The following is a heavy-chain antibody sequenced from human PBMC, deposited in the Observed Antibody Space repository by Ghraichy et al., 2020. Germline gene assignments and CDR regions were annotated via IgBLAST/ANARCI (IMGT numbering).Heavy chain of an antibody. CDR3: ARVKGYGDYNWFDP. CDR1: GFTFSSYG. V-gene: IGHV3-33*01. D-gene: IGHD4-17*01. J-gene: IGHJ5*02. CDR2: IWYDGSNK. Sequence: GGSLRLSCAASGFTFSSYGMHWVRQAPGKGLEWVAVIWYDGSNKYYADSVKGRFTISRDNSKNTLYLQMNSLRAEDTAVYYCARVKGYGDYNWFDPWGQGTLVTVSS.